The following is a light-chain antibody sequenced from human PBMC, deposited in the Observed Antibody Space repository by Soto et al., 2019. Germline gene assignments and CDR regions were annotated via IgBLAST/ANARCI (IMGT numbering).Light chain of an antibody. CDR1: SSDVGGYNY. CDR2: AVN. J-gene: IGLJ1*01. V-gene: IGLV2-14*01. Sequence: QSALTQPASVSGSPGQSITISCTGTSSDVGGYNYVSWYQQHPGKAPKLMIYAVNNRPSGVSTRFSGSKSGNTASLTISGHQAEDEADYYCRSYTSSSLYVFGTGTKLTVL. CDR3: RSYTSSSLYV.